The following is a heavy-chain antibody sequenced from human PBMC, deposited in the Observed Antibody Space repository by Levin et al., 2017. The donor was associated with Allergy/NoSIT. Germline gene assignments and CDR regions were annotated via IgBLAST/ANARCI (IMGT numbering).Heavy chain of an antibody. CDR2: ISGSGGYT. J-gene: IGHJ4*02. CDR1: AFTFSSYA. D-gene: IGHD5-12*01. CDR3: AKDDSGYDSWGGPFDY. Sequence: PGGSLRLSCAASAFTFSSYAMSWVRQAPGKGLEWVSAISGSGGYTYYADSVKGRFTISRDNSKNTRYLQMNSLRAEDTAVYYCAKDDSGYDSWGGPFDYWGQGTLVTVSS. V-gene: IGHV3-23*01.